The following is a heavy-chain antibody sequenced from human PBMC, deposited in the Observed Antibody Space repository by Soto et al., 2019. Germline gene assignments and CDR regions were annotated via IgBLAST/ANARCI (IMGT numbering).Heavy chain of an antibody. CDR2: ISYDGSNK. CDR1: GFTFSSYA. V-gene: IGHV3-30-3*01. Sequence: GGSLRLSCAASGFTFSSYAMHWVRQAPGKGLEWVAVISYDGSNKYYADSVKGRFTISRDNSKNTLYLQMNSLRAEDTAVYYCASPTFGVVIGLFDYWGQGTLVTVSS. D-gene: IGHD3-3*01. CDR3: ASPTFGVVIGLFDY. J-gene: IGHJ4*02.